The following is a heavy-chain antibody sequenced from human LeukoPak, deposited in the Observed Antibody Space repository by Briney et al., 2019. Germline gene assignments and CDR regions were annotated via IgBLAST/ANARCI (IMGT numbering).Heavy chain of an antibody. CDR3: ARGVFRVREISILRTGIAMDV. CDR2: IKQDGSEK. J-gene: IGHJ6*04. V-gene: IGHV3-7*01. D-gene: IGHD3-10*01. CDR1: GFTFSSYW. Sequence: GGSLRLSCAASGFTFSSYWINWVRQAPGKGLEWVANIKQDGSEKYYVDSVKGRFTISRDNAKNSLYLQMNSLRAEDTAVYYCARGVFRVREISILRTGIAMDVWGKGTTVTVSS.